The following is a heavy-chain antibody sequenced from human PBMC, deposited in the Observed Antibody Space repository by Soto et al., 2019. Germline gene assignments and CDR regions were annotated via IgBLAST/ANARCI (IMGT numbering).Heavy chain of an antibody. V-gene: IGHV3-23*01. J-gene: IGHJ3*02. CDR2: LSGRSTST. CDR3: AQALDPGAACPSYDTFDI. D-gene: IGHD2-21*02. Sequence: GGSLRLSCAASGFTVNNSAMTWVRQAPGRGLEWVSALSGRSTSTFYADSVKGRFTISRDNSKNTLFLQMNRLRAEDTALYYSAQALDPGAACPSYDTFDIWGQGTVVTVSS. CDR1: GFTVNNSA.